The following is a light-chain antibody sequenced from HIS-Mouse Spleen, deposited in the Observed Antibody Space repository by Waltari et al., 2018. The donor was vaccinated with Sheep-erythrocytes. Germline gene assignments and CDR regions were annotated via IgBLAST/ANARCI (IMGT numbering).Light chain of an antibody. V-gene: IGKV3-20*01. CDR3: QQYGSSPRM. CDR1: QSVSRSY. Sequence: EIALTQSPGTLSLSPGERATLPCRASQSVSRSYLAWYQQKPGQAPTLLIYGASSRATGIPDRFSGSGSGTDFTLTISRLGPEDFAVYYCQQYGSSPRMFGQGTKVEIK. J-gene: IGKJ1*01. CDR2: GAS.